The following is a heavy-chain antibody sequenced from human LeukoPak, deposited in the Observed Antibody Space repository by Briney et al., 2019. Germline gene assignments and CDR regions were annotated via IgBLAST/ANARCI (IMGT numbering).Heavy chain of an antibody. CDR2: IKPNGGGT. J-gene: IGHJ4*02. CDR1: GYSFSDNY. Sequence: ASVKVSCKASGYSFSDNYMHWVRQAPGQGLEYMGWIKPNGGGTKYAQKFQGRVTITRDTSMSTAYMELTRLRSDDTAVYFCARGTWFGDSLGTDFWGQGTLVTVSS. D-gene: IGHD3-10*01. V-gene: IGHV1-2*02. CDR3: ARGTWFGDSLGTDF.